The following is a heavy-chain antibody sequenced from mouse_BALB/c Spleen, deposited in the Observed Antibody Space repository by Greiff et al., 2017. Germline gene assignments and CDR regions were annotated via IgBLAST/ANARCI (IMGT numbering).Heavy chain of an antibody. CDR3: ASGDVDY. J-gene: IGHJ2*01. Sequence: QVQLQQPGAELVKPGASVKLSCKASGYTFTSYWMHWVKQRPGQGLEWIGEINPSNGRTNYNEKFKSKATLTVDKSSSTAYMQLSSLTSEDSAVYYGASGDVDYGGQGTTLTVSS. CDR1: GYTFTSYW. CDR2: INPSNGRT. V-gene: IGHV1S81*02. D-gene: IGHD3-3*01.